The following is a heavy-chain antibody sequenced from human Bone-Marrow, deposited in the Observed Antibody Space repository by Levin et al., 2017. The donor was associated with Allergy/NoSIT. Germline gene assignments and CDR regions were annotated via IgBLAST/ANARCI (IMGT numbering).Heavy chain of an antibody. CDR2: IYYSGST. CDR3: ARDLPAGGYYYGMDV. D-gene: IGHD1-14*01. V-gene: IGHV4-31*03. CDR1: GGSISSGGYY. J-gene: IGHJ6*02. Sequence: SETLSLTCTVSGGSISSGGYYWSWIRQHPGKGLEWIGYIYYSGSTYYNPSLKSRVTISVDTSKNQFSLKLSSVTAADTAVYYCARDLPAGGYYYGMDVWGQGTTVTVSS.